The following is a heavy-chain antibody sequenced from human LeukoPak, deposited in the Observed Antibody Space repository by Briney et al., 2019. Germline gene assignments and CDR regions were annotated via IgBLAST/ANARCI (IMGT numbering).Heavy chain of an antibody. CDR2: INHSGST. CDR3: ATARPRISGFDY. V-gene: IGHV4-34*01. CDR1: GGSFSGYY. Sequence: SETLSLTCAVYGGSFSGYYWSWIRQPPGKGLEWIGEINHSGSTNYNPSLKSRVTISVDTSKNQFSLKLSSVTAADTAVYYCATARPRISGFDYWGQGTLVTVSS. J-gene: IGHJ4*02. D-gene: IGHD3-10*01.